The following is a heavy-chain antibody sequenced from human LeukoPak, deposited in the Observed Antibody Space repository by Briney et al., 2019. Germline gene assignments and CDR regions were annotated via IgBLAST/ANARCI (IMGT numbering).Heavy chain of an antibody. J-gene: IGHJ4*02. V-gene: IGHV3-64*01. CDR1: GFTFSSYG. CDR3: ARDLMVD. CDR2: ISSNGGST. D-gene: IGHD4/OR15-4a*01. Sequence: GGSLRLSCAASGFTFSSYGMHWVRQAPGKGLEYVSAISSNGGSTYYANSVKGRFTISRDNSKNTLYLQMGSLRAEDMAVYYCARDLMVDWGQGTLVTVSS.